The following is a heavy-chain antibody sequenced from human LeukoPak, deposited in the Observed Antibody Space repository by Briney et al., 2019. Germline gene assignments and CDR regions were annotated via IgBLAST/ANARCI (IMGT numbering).Heavy chain of an antibody. Sequence: GGSPRLSCAVSGFIFSDYGFHWVRQAPGKGLEWVAVTRFDGSIKQYADSVKGRFTISRDDSKNTLYLQMNSLKSEDTAVYYCARWGGTRQYYFDYWGQGTLVTVSS. CDR1: GFIFSDYG. CDR2: TRFDGSIK. CDR3: ARWGGTRQYYFDY. V-gene: IGHV3-33*01. J-gene: IGHJ4*02. D-gene: IGHD1-1*01.